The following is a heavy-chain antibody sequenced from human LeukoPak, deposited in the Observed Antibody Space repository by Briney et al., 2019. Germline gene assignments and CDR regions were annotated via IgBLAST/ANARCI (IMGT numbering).Heavy chain of an antibody. J-gene: IGHJ4*02. Sequence: PSETLSLTCSVSGGSISSSSYYWGWIRQPPGKGLEWIGSIYYSGSTYYSPSLKSRVTISVDTSKNQFSLKLSSVTAADTAVYYCARHRFWSVYPLYFDYCGQGTLVTVSS. CDR3: ARHRFWSVYPLYFDY. CDR2: IYYSGST. CDR1: GGSISSSSYY. D-gene: IGHD3-3*01. V-gene: IGHV4-39*01.